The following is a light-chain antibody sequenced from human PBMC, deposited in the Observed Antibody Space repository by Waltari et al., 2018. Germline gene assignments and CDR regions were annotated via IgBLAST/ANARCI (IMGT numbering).Light chain of an antibody. J-gene: IGLJ3*02. CDR2: GNSDGSH. CDR3: QTGGHGTWV. CDR1: SGHSSNV. V-gene: IGLV4-69*01. Sequence: QLVLTQSPSASASLGASVKLTCTLSSGHSSNVVAWLQQRPEKGPRYLMKGNSDGSHSQGDEIPARFSGASSGAERYLTISSLQSEDEADYYCQTGGHGTWVFGGGTKLTVL.